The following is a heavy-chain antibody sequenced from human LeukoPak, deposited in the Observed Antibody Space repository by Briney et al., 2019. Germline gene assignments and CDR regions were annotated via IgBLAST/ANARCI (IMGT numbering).Heavy chain of an antibody. J-gene: IGHJ4*02. Sequence: ASVKVSCKASGYTFTGYYMRWVRQAPGQGLEWKGWINPNSGSTNYAQKFQGRVTMTRDTSISTAYMELSRLRSDDTAVYYCARAPRYCTNGVCLLEFDYWGQGTLVTVSS. CDR2: INPNSGST. D-gene: IGHD2-8*01. V-gene: IGHV1-2*02. CDR1: GYTFTGYY. CDR3: ARAPRYCTNGVCLLEFDY.